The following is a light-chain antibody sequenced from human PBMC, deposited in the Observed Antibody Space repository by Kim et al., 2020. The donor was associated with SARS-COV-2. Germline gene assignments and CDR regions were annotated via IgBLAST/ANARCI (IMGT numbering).Light chain of an antibody. CDR3: QQYGSSPGT. J-gene: IGKJ1*01. V-gene: IGKV3-20*01. Sequence: PGERATLSCRASHGISRSCLACDQQKPGQAPRLLRYDASSRATGIPDRLSGSGSGTDFTLTISSLEPEDFGLYYCQQYGSSPGTFGQGTKVDIK. CDR2: DAS. CDR1: HGISRSC.